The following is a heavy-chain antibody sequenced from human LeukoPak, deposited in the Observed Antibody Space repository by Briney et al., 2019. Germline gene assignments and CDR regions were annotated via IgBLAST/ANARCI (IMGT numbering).Heavy chain of an antibody. D-gene: IGHD2-15*01. Sequence: GGCLRLSCAASGFSFSMYSMNWVRQAPGKGLEWVSHISGGSPVIDYADSVKGRFTISRENAKNSLYLQINSLRAEDTAVYYCTRGYYRVDFWGQGTLVTVSS. V-gene: IGHV3-48*01. CDR2: ISGGSPVI. CDR3: TRGYYRVDF. J-gene: IGHJ4*02. CDR1: GFSFSMYS.